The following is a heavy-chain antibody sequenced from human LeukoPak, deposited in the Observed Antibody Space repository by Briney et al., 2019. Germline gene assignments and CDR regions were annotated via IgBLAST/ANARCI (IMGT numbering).Heavy chain of an antibody. J-gene: IGHJ3*02. CDR1: GFTFSTYS. CDR2: IGSGSTSI. V-gene: IGHV3-21*01. CDR3: AKEHSDEAFDI. Sequence: PGGSLRLSCAASGFTFSTYSMNWVRQAPGKGLEWVSSIGSGSTSIYYADSVKGRFTISRDNTRNSLYLQKNSLSAEDTAVYYCAKEHSDEAFDIWGQGTMVTVSS.